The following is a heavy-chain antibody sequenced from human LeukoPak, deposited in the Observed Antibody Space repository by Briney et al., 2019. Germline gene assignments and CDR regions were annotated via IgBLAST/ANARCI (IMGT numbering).Heavy chain of an antibody. D-gene: IGHD3-10*01. CDR3: ARIPHTTIRGVTTLYGMDV. CDR2: IYHSGNT. Sequence: PSETLSLTCAVSGYSISSGYCWGWIRQPPGKGLEWIGSIYHSGNTYYNPSLESRVTITVDTSKNQFSQRLTSVTAADTAVYFCARIPHTTIRGVTTLYGMDVWGKGTTVTVSS. CDR1: GYSISSGYC. V-gene: IGHV4-38-2*01. J-gene: IGHJ6*04.